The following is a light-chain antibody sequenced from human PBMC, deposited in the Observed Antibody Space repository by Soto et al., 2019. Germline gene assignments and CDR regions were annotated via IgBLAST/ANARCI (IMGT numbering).Light chain of an antibody. V-gene: IGKV1-39*01. J-gene: IGKJ1*01. CDR1: QSIRIY. CDR2: EAS. CDR3: QQSYSTPT. Sequence: DIQLTQSPSSLSASVGDRVTIACRASQSIRIYLNWYQHTPGKAPRLLIYEASSLQSGVPSRFSGGGSGTDFTLTISGLQLEEFATYYCQQSYSTPTFGQGTKVELK.